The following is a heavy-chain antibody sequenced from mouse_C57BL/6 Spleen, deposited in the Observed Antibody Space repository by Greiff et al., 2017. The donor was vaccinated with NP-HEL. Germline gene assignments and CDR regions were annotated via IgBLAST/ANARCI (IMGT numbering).Heavy chain of an antibody. J-gene: IGHJ4*01. D-gene: IGHD1-1*01. V-gene: IGHV1-59*01. CDR1: GYTFTSYW. CDR2: IDPSDSYT. CDR3: ARVPDYYGSSYAMDY. Sequence: QVQLQQPGAELVRPGTSVKLSCKASGYTFTSYWMHWVKQRPGQGLEWIGVIDPSDSYTNYTQKFKGKAALTVDTSSSTAYMQLSSLTSEDSAVYYCARVPDYYGSSYAMDYWGQGTSVTVSS.